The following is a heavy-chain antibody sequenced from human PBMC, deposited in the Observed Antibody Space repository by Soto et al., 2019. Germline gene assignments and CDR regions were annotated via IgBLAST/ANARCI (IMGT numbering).Heavy chain of an antibody. Sequence: SLRLSCGASGFTFSSYWMHWVRQTPGKGLVWVSRISGDGSITNYADSVKGRFTVSKDNAKNTLYLQMNSLRVEDTAVYFCARDQVYGSGSCFDWGQGALVTVSS. CDR2: ISGDGSIT. D-gene: IGHD3-10*01. J-gene: IGHJ4*02. CDR1: GFTFSSYW. CDR3: ARDQVYGSGSCFD. V-gene: IGHV3-74*01.